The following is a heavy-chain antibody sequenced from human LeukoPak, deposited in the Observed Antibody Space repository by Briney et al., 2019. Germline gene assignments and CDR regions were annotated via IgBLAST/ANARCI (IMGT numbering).Heavy chain of an antibody. CDR3: AKDSRNYYLDY. V-gene: IGHV3-30*18. J-gene: IGHJ4*02. CDR1: GFTFGYYG. CDR2: ISDDGNKK. Sequence: GGSLRLSCGASGFTFGYYGMHWVRQAPGKGLEWVAVISDDGNKKYYADFVKGRFTISRDNSKNTVYLQMNSLRAEDSAVYYCAKDSRNYYLDYWGQGTLVIVSS.